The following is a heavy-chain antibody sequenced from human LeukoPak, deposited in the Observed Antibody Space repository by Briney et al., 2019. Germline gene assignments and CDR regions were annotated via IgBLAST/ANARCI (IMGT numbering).Heavy chain of an antibody. V-gene: IGHV3-64D*06. CDR2: ISSNGGST. Sequence: GGSLRLSCSASGFTFSSYAMHWVRQAPGKGLEYVSAISSNGGSTYYADSVKGRFTISRDNSKNTLYLQMSSLRAEDTAVYYCVKGSHCSSTSCCWNYYYGMDVWGQGTTVTVSS. J-gene: IGHJ6*02. CDR3: VKGSHCSSTSCCWNYYYGMDV. CDR1: GFTFSSYA. D-gene: IGHD2-2*01.